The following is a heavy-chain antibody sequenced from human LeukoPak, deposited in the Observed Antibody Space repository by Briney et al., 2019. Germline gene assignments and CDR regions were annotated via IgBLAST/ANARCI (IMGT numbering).Heavy chain of an antibody. V-gene: IGHV3-30*04. D-gene: IGHD6-13*01. J-gene: IGHJ4*02. CDR2: ISYDGSNK. CDR1: GFTFSSYA. Sequence: GGSLRLSCAASGFTFSSYAMHWVRQAPGKGLEWVAVISYDGSNKYYADSVKGRFTISRDNSKNTLYLQMNSLRAEDTAVYYCASGIAAAGTDYWGQGTLVTVSS. CDR3: ASGIAAAGTDY.